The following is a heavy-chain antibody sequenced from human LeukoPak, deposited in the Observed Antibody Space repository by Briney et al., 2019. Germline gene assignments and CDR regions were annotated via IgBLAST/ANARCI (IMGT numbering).Heavy chain of an antibody. CDR1: GGTFSSYA. Sequence: SVKVSCKASGGTFSSYAISWVRQAPGQGLEWMGGIIPIFGTANYAQKFRGRVTITADKSTSTAYMELSSLRSEDTAVYYCARDPGYCSSTSCRREYYFDYWGQGTLVTVSS. CDR3: ARDPGYCSSTSCRREYYFDY. J-gene: IGHJ4*02. CDR2: IIPIFGTA. V-gene: IGHV1-69*06. D-gene: IGHD2-2*01.